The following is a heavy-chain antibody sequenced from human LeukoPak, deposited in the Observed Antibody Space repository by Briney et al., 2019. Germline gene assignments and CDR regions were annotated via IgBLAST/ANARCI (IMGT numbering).Heavy chain of an antibody. V-gene: IGHV4-39*07. CDR3: ARVIGSRLYDY. CDR1: GGSISSSSYY. D-gene: IGHD3-10*01. CDR2: IYCSGST. J-gene: IGHJ4*02. Sequence: SETLSLTCTVSGGSISSSSYYWGWIRQPPGKGLEWIGSIYCSGSTYYNPSLKSRVTISVDTSKNQFSLKLSSVTAADTAVYYCARVIGSRLYDYWGQGTLVTVSS.